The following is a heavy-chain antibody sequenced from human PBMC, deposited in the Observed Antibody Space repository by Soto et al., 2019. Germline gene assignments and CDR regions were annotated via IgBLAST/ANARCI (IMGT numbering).Heavy chain of an antibody. V-gene: IGHV1-8*01. Sequence: ASVKGSCKTSGYTFTVYDINWVRQATGQGLEWMGWMNPNSGNTGYAQKFQGRGSMTRNTATSTAYMELSSLRSDDTAIYYCARDSSTTNPVWGQGTMVTASS. CDR2: MNPNSGNT. J-gene: IGHJ3*01. CDR3: ARDSSTTNPV. D-gene: IGHD2-2*01. CDR1: GYTFTVYD.